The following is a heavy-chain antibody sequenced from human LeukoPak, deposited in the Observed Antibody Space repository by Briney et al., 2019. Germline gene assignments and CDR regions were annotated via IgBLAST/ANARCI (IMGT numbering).Heavy chain of an antibody. V-gene: IGHV5-51*01. D-gene: IGHD6-19*01. CDR3: ARHASGYSSGCDY. J-gene: IGHJ4*02. CDR2: IYPGDSDT. Sequence: GESLKISCKGSGYIFTSYWIGWVRQMPGKGLEWMGIIYPGDSDTRYSPSFQGQVTISADKSINTAYLQWSSLKASDTAIYYCARHASGYSSGCDYWGQGALVTVSS. CDR1: GYIFTSYW.